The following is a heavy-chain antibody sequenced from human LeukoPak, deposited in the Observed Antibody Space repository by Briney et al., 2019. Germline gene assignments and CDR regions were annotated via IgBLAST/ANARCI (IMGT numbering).Heavy chain of an antibody. CDR1: GFTFDDDA. V-gene: IGHV3-9*01. CDR3: ARRRGLGYCSSTSCYAGYFDY. J-gene: IGHJ4*02. Sequence: PGGSLRLSWAASGFTFDDDAMHWVRQAPGKGLEWVSGISWNIGSIGYADSVKGRFTISRDNAKNSLYLQMSSLRAEDTALYYCARRRGLGYCSSTSCYAGYFDYWGQGTLVTVSS. D-gene: IGHD2-2*01. CDR2: ISWNIGSI.